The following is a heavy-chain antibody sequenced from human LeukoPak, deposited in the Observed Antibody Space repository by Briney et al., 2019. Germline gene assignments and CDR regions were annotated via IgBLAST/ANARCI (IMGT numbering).Heavy chain of an antibody. CDR3: ARHPLFFCSSTSCYTYYFDY. CDR1: GGSISSSRYY. V-gene: IGHV4-39*01. CDR2: IYYSGST. D-gene: IGHD2-2*02. J-gene: IGHJ4*02. Sequence: SETLSLTCTVSGGSISSSRYYWGRIRQPPGKGLEWIGSIYYSGSTYYNPSLKSRVTISVDTSKNQFSLKLSSVTAADTAVYYCARHPLFFCSSTSCYTYYFDYWGQGTLVTVSS.